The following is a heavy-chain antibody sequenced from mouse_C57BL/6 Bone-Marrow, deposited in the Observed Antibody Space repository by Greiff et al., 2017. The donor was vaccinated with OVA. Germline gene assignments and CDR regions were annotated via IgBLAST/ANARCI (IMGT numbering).Heavy chain of an antibody. D-gene: IGHD2-2*01. CDR3: AGLRRGFDY. J-gene: IGHJ2*01. V-gene: IGHV1-26*01. Sequence: EVQLQQSGPELVKPGASVKISCKASGYTFTDYYMNWVKQSHGKSLEWIGDINPNNGGTSYNQKFKGKATLTVDKSSSTAYMELRSLTSEDSAVYYCAGLRRGFDYWGQGTTRTVSS. CDR2: INPNNGGT. CDR1: GYTFTDYY.